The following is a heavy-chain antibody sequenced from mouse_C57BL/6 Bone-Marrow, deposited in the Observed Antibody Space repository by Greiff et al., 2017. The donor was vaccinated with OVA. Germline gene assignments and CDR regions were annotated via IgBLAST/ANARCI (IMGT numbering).Heavy chain of an antibody. CDR3: AMDGYFYYAMDY. CDR1: GFTFSDYG. CDR2: ISSGSSTI. D-gene: IGHD2-3*01. Sequence: EVQVVESGGGLVKPGGSLKLSCAASGFTFSDYGMHWVRQAPEKGLEWVAYISSGSSTIYYADTVKGRFTISRDNAKNTLFLQMTSLRSEDTAMYYCAMDGYFYYAMDYWGQGTSVTVSS. J-gene: IGHJ4*01. V-gene: IGHV5-17*01.